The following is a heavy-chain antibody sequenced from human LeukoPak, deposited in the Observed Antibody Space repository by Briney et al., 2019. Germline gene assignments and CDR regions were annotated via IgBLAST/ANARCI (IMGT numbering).Heavy chain of an antibody. CDR2: IYSDGSGT. Sequence: GGSLRLSCAASGFTFSKYWMHWVLQAPGKGLVWVSRIYSDGSGTSYADSVKGRFTISRDNAKNTLFLQMNSLRAEDTAIYYCARDIELSTWGLGTMVTVSS. CDR3: ARDIELST. V-gene: IGHV3-74*01. D-gene: IGHD3-16*02. J-gene: IGHJ3*01. CDR1: GFTFSKYW.